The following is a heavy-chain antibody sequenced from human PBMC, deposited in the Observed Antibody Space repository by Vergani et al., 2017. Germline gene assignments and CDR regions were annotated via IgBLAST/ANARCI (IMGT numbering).Heavy chain of an antibody. CDR1: GYTFTSYY. CDR3: ARGVEATISGRLDY. D-gene: IGHD1-26*01. Sequence: QVHLVPSGAEVKKPGASVKVSCKASGYTFTSYYMHWVRQAPGQGLEWMGIINPSGPSITYAQTFQERVTMTRETSTNTVYMELSSLRSDDTAVYYCARGVEATISGRLDYWGQGTLVTVSS. CDR2: INPSGPSI. V-gene: IGHV1-46*03. J-gene: IGHJ4*02.